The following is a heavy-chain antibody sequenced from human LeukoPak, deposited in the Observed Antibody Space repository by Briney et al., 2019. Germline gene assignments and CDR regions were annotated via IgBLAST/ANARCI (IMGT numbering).Heavy chain of an antibody. CDR3: ARDPGGYSFGGYYYMDV. D-gene: IGHD5-18*01. J-gene: IGHJ6*03. Sequence: GGSLRLSCAASGFSFRTYGMHWVRQAPGKGLEWVAFIRFDGSNKYYADSVKGRFTISRDNSKNTLYLQMNRLIVEDTAVYYCARDPGGYSFGGYYYMDVWGKGTTVTVSS. CDR2: IRFDGSNK. CDR1: GFSFRTYG. V-gene: IGHV3-30*02.